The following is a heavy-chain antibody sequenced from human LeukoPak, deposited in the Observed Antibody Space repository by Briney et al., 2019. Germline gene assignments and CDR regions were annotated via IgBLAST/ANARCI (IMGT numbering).Heavy chain of an antibody. J-gene: IGHJ6*02. D-gene: IGHD3-22*01. CDR1: GYTFTSYG. Sequence: ASVKVSCKASGYTFTSYGISWERQAPGQGLEWMGWISAYNGNTNYAQKLQGRVTMTTDTSTSTAYMELRSLRSDDTAVYYCARGGRITMIVVVTDIYGMDVWGQGTTVTVSS. V-gene: IGHV1-18*01. CDR2: ISAYNGNT. CDR3: ARGGRITMIVVVTDIYGMDV.